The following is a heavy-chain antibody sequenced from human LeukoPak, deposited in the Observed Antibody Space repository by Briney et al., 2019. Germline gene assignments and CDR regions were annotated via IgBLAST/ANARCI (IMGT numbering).Heavy chain of an antibody. Sequence: ASVKVSCKVSGYTLTELSMHWVRQAPGKGLEWMGGFDPEDGETIYAQKFQGRVTMTTDTSTSTAYMELNGLTSDDTAVYYCARGAGRDFWSGYCAAWGQGTLVTVSS. CDR2: FDPEDGET. V-gene: IGHV1-24*01. J-gene: IGHJ5*02. D-gene: IGHD3-3*01. CDR3: ARGAGRDFWSGYCAA. CDR1: GYTLTELS.